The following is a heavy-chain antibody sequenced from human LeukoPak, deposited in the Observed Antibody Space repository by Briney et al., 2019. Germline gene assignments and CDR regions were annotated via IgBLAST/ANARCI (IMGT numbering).Heavy chain of an antibody. V-gene: IGHV3-30-3*02. D-gene: IGHD6-19*01. CDR3: ASSRQEWLGPDY. CDR1: GFPFSSYA. CDR2: ISYDGSNK. J-gene: IGHJ4*02. Sequence: GGSLRLSCVASGFPFSSYAMHWVRQAPGKGLEWVAVISYDGSNKYYADSVKGRFTISRDNSKNTLYLQMNSLRAEDTAVYYCASSRQEWLGPDYWGQGTLVTVSS.